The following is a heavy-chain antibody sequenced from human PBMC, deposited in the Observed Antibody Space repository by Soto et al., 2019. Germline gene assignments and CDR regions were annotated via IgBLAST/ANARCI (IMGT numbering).Heavy chain of an antibody. CDR2: ISDSGGTV. J-gene: IGHJ5*02. D-gene: IGHD3-10*01. CDR3: AKGKSTGDIDWFDP. V-gene: IGHV3-48*03. Sequence: PGGSLRLSCAASGFTFSSYEMNWVRQAPGQGLEWVSYISDSGGTVYYADSVKGRFTVSRDNSKNCLYLQMNSLGVEDTAMYFCAKGKSTGDIDWFDPWGQGSLVTVSS. CDR1: GFTFSSYE.